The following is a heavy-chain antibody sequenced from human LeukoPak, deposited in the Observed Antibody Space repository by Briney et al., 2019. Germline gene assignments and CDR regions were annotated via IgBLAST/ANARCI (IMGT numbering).Heavy chain of an antibody. J-gene: IGHJ4*02. CDR2: IYSDGST. V-gene: IGHV3-53*01. CDR3: ARDGRAALIDY. D-gene: IGHD2-15*01. Sequence: GESLRLSCAASGYTVSGDFMSWVRQAPGKGLEWVSVIYSDGSTYYADSVKGRFTISRDNSKSTLYLQTYGLRAEDTAVYYCARDGRAALIDYWGQGTLVTVSS. CDR1: GYTVSGDF.